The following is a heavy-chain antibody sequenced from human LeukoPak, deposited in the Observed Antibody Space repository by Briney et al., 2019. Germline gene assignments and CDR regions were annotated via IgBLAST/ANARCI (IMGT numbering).Heavy chain of an antibody. CDR3: ATYSSDFGRLDP. V-gene: IGHV3-7*01. Sequence: PGGSLRLSCEASGFTFTKFWMSWVRQAPGKGLEGVANIKEDGSEKNYVDSVKGRFTISRDNAKNTLYLQMNSLRADDTAVYYCATYSSDFGRLDPWGQGTQVTVSS. CDR1: GFTFTKFW. D-gene: IGHD3-22*01. CDR2: IKEDGSEK. J-gene: IGHJ5*02.